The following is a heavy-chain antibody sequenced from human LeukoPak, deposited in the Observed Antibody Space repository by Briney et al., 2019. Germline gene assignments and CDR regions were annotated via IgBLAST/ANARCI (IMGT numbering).Heavy chain of an antibody. CDR3: ARGRITPGP. CDR1: GFTCSDYS. D-gene: IGHD3-10*01. CDR2: ISESGTTI. Sequence: GVSLRLSCAASGFTCSDYSMSWIGHAPGKELEWVSHISESGTTIYYADSGKGRFTISRDNTKNSLYLQMNSLRTEDTAVYYCARGRITPGPWGQGTLVTVSS. V-gene: IGHV3-11*04. J-gene: IGHJ5*02.